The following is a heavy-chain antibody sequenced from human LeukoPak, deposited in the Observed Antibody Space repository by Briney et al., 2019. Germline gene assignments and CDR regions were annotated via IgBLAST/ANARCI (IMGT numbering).Heavy chain of an antibody. Sequence: PGGSLRLSCAASGFTFITYSMNWVRQAPGKGLEWVSSISSSSSYIYYADSMKGRFTISRDNAKNSLYLQMNSLRAEDTAVYYCARDLGRWLQSLDYWGQGTLVTVSS. CDR3: ARDLGRWLQSLDY. V-gene: IGHV3-21*01. CDR1: GFTFITYS. D-gene: IGHD5-24*01. CDR2: ISSSSSYI. J-gene: IGHJ4*02.